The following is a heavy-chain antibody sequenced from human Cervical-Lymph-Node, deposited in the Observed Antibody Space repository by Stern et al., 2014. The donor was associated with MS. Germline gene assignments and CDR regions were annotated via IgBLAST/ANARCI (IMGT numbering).Heavy chain of an antibody. J-gene: IGHJ3*02. CDR2: IMPMYVIA. V-gene: IGHV1-69*09. CDR3: ARVPLVVLVPTRGDAFDI. Sequence: LQLVQSGAEVRKPGSSVRVSCKTSGGTFSSYSISWVRRVPGQGLEWMGRIMPMYVIANYAQKFQGRVTITADKSTSTAYMELSSLRSEDTAVYYCARVPLVVLVPTRGDAFDIWGQGTMVTVSS. D-gene: IGHD2-21*01. CDR1: GGTFSSYS.